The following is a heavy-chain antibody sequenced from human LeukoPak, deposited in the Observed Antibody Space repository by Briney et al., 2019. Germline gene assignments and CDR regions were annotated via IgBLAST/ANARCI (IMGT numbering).Heavy chain of an antibody. Sequence: PSETLSLTCTVSGGSISSYYWNWIRQPPGKGLEWIGYIYYSGSTNYNPSLKSRVTISADTSKNQFSLKLSSVTAADTAVYYCARSPSNMLNWFHPWGQGTLVTVSS. J-gene: IGHJ5*02. CDR2: IYYSGST. CDR3: ARSPSNMLNWFHP. CDR1: GGSISSYY. V-gene: IGHV4-59*01. D-gene: IGHD2-2*01.